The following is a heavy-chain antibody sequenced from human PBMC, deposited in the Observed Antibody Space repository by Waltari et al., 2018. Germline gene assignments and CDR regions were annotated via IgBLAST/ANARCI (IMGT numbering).Heavy chain of an antibody. CDR3: ARHGVIAERGGYYFEY. V-gene: IGHV4-59*08. CDR1: GGSFSNNY. CDR2: VHNSGTT. J-gene: IGHJ4*02. D-gene: IGHD3-16*02. Sequence: QVQLQESGPGLVKPSETLSLTCTVSGGSFSNNYWNWIRQPPGKGLEWIGYVHNSGTTHYNPSLKSRLTISVDTSKNQFSLKLSSMTAADTSVYYCARHGVIAERGGYYFEYWGQGTLVTVSS.